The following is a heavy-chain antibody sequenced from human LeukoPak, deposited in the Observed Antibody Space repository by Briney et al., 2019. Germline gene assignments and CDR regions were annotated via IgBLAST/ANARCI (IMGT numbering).Heavy chain of an antibody. CDR2: IYYSGSA. D-gene: IGHD5-12*01. CDR3: ARDEGVATTGYFDY. Sequence: SETLSLTCTVSGGSISSSSYYWGWIRQPPGKGLEWIGSIYYSGSAYYNPSLKSRVTISVDTSKNQFSLKLSSVTAADTAVHYCARDEGVATTGYFDYWGQGTLVTVSS. CDR1: GGSISSSSYY. J-gene: IGHJ4*02. V-gene: IGHV4-39*02.